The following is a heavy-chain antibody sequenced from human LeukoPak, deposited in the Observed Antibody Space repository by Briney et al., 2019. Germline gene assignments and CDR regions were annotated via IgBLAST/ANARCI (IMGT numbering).Heavy chain of an antibody. Sequence: SGGSLRLSCAASASTFSNDAIHWVRQAPGKGLEWVAVISYDGSNKYYADSVKGRFTISRDNSKNTPYLQMNSLRAEDTAVYYCARGIGYCSGGSCYGSFDYWGQGTLVTVSS. J-gene: IGHJ4*02. D-gene: IGHD2-15*01. V-gene: IGHV3-30-3*01. CDR2: ISYDGSNK. CDR1: ASTFSNDA. CDR3: ARGIGYCSGGSCYGSFDY.